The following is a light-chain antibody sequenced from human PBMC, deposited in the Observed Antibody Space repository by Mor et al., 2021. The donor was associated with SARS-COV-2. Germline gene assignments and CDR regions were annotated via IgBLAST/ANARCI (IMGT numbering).Light chain of an antibody. CDR2: GAS. CDR1: QSVNNNY. Sequence: LSCRASQSVNNNYFAWYQQRPGQAPRLLIYGASTRASGIPDRFSGSGSGTDFSLTISRLEPEDFAVYFCQQYGGSPLYTF. CDR3: QQYGGSPLYT. J-gene: IGKJ2*01. V-gene: IGKV3-20*01.